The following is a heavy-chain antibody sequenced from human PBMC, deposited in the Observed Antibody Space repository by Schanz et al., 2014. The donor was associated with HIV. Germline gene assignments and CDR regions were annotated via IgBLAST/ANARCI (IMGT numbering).Heavy chain of an antibody. CDR2: ISGGGGKT. CDR3: AKRRDSGYAYFDY. CDR1: GFTFNNYA. D-gene: IGHD1-1*01. J-gene: IGHJ4*02. V-gene: IGHV3-23*01. Sequence: EVQLLESGGGLVQPGGSLRLSCAASGFTFNNYAMTWVRQAPGRGLEWVSAISGGGGKTFYADSVKCRFTISRDNSKNTLYLQMNSLRAEDTAVYYCAKRRDSGYAYFDYWGQGTLVTVSS.